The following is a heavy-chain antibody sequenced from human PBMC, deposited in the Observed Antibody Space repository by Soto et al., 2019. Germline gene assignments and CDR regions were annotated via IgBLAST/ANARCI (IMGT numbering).Heavy chain of an antibody. Sequence: SVKVSCKASGGTFSSYAISWVRQAPGQGLEWMGGIIPIFGTANYAQKFQGRVTITADESTSTAYMELSSLRSEDTAVYYCARARITMIVVAISYYYYGMDVWGQGTTVTVSS. V-gene: IGHV1-69*13. D-gene: IGHD3-22*01. CDR2: IIPIFGTA. J-gene: IGHJ6*02. CDR3: ARARITMIVVAISYYYYGMDV. CDR1: GGTFSSYA.